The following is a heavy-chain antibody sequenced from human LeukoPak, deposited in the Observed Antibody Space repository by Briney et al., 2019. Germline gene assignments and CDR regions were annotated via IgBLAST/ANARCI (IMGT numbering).Heavy chain of an antibody. Sequence: GGSLRLSCAASGFTLSSYAMHWDRQAPGKGLEYVSAINSNGDRTYYANSVKGRFTISRDNSKNTLYLQMGSLRAEDMALYYCARGTSPAMGTLGYWGQGTLVTVSS. CDR1: GFTLSSYA. V-gene: IGHV3-64*01. CDR3: ARGTSPAMGTLGY. D-gene: IGHD5-18*01. J-gene: IGHJ4*02. CDR2: INSNGDRT.